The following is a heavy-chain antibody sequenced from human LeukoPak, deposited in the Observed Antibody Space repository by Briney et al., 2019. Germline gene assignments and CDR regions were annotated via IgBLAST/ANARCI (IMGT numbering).Heavy chain of an antibody. CDR2: INPNSGGT. V-gene: IGHV1-2*02. J-gene: IGHJ4*02. Sequence: ASVKVSCKASGYTFTGYYMHWVRQAPGQGREWMGWINPNSGGTNYAQKFQGRVTMTRDTSISTAYMELSRLRSDDTAVYYCATVSSSSSVFAFDYWGQGTLVTVSS. CDR1: GYTFTGYY. CDR3: ATVSSSSSVFAFDY. D-gene: IGHD6-6*01.